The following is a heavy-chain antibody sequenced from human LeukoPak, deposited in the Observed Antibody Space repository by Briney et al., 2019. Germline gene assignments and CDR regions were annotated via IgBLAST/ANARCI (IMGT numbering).Heavy chain of an antibody. V-gene: IGHV7-4-1*02. D-gene: IGHD6-13*01. CDR2: INTNTGNP. Sequence: ASVKVSCKASGYTFTSYAMNWVRQAPGQGLEWMGWINTNTGNPTYAQGFTGRFVFSLDTSVSTAYLQISSLKAEDTAVYYCARGLTKQQLTDYYYMDVWGKGTTVTVSS. J-gene: IGHJ6*03. CDR1: GYTFTSYA. CDR3: ARGLTKQQLTDYYYMDV.